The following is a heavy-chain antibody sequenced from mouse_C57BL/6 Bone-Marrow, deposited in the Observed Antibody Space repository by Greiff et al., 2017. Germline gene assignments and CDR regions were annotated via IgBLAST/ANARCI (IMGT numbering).Heavy chain of an antibody. Sequence: DVKLVESGGGLVKPGGSLKLSCAASGFTFSSYTLSWVRPTPEKRLEWVATISGGGGNTYYPDSVTGRFTISRDNAKNTLYLQMSSLRSEDTALYYCASPYYYGSSLFAYWCQGTLVTVSA. CDR2: ISGGGGNT. D-gene: IGHD1-1*01. J-gene: IGHJ3*01. V-gene: IGHV5-9*01. CDR3: ASPYYYGSSLFAY. CDR1: GFTFSSYT.